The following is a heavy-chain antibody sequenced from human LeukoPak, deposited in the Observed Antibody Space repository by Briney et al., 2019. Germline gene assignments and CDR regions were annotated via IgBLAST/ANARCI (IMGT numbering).Heavy chain of an antibody. CDR2: IIPIFGTA. CDR1: GGTFSSYA. D-gene: IGHD6-13*01. J-gene: IGHJ4*02. CDR3: ARDSPPYSSRANYFDY. V-gene: IGHV1-69*05. Sequence: ASVKVSCKASGGTFSSYAISWVRQAPGQGLEWMGGIIPIFGTANYAQKFQGRVTITTDESTSTAYMELSSLRSADTAVYYCARDSPPYSSRANYFDYWGQGTLVTVPS.